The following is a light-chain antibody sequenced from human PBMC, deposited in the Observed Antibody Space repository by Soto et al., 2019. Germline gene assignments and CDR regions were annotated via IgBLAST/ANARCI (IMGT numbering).Light chain of an antibody. V-gene: IGLV1-44*01. Sequence: QSVLTQPPSASGTPGQRVTISCSGGSSNIGSHTVNWYQHLPGTVPKLLIYSNNQRSSGVPDRFSGSVSGTSASLAISGLQSEDEADYYCAAWHDSLNGPVFGGGTKLTVL. J-gene: IGLJ2*01. CDR3: AAWHDSLNGPV. CDR1: SSNIGSHT. CDR2: SNN.